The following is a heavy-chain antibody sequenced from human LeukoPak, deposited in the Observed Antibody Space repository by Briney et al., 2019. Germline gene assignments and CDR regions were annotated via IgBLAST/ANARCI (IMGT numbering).Heavy chain of an antibody. D-gene: IGHD7-27*01. CDR2: ISGSGGST. Sequence: HPGGSLRLSCAASGFTFSSYDMHWVRQAPGKGLGWVSAISGSGGSTYYADSVKGRFTISRDNSKNTLYLQMNSLRAEDTAVYYCARGLITGDELPDYWGQGTLVTVSS. V-gene: IGHV3-23*01. CDR3: ARGLITGDELPDY. CDR1: GFTFSSYD. J-gene: IGHJ4*02.